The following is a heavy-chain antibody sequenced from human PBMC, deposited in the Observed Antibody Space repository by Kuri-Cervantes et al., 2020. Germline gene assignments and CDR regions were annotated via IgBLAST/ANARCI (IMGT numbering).Heavy chain of an antibody. CDR1: GFTFSDYY. Sequence: GESLKISCAASGFTFSDYYITWIRQAPGKGLEWVAVISNDGSHMYYVDPVKGRFTISRDNSQNTLFLQMNSLTTEDTAVFYCAKQTVGSYFDYWGQGTLVTVSS. CDR3: AKQTVGSYFDY. J-gene: IGHJ4*02. CDR2: ISNDGSHM. D-gene: IGHD1-26*01. V-gene: IGHV3-30*18.